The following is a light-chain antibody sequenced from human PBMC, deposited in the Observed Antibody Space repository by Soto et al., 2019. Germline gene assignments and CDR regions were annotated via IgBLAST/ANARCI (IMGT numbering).Light chain of an antibody. CDR1: QSVSNNY. Sequence: ELVLTQSPGPLSLSPGARATLSCRASQSVSNNYLTTYQQKPGKAPRLLIYGASNGATGMPDRFSGSVSGASFTLTISRLEPEDFAVDYCHHYGSSCTFGQGTKVESK. CDR3: HHYGSSCT. V-gene: IGKV3-20*01. CDR2: GAS. J-gene: IGKJ1*01.